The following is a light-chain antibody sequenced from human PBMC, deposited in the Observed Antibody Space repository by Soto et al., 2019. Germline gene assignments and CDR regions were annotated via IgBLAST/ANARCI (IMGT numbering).Light chain of an antibody. CDR1: EGISSY. CDR3: QQCHATPLN. CDR2: AAS. J-gene: IGKJ5*01. V-gene: IGKV1-39*01. Sequence: IQLTQSPSSLSASGGDVVSISCRAIEGISSYLAWYQQKPGKAPKLLIYAASTLQSGVPSRFSGSGYGTDFNLTIPTLQPEDVGIYYCQQCHATPLNFGQGTRLEIK.